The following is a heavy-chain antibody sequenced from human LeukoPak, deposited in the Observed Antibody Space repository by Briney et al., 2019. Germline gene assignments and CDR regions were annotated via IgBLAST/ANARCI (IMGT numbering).Heavy chain of an antibody. CDR3: ARDAQMSAAAYYFDY. CDR1: GFTLSSYE. J-gene: IGHJ4*02. D-gene: IGHD6-13*01. V-gene: IGHV3-48*03. CDR2: ISSSGSTI. Sequence: PGGSLRLFCAASGFTLSSYEMNWVRQAPGKGLEWVSYISSSGSTIYYADSVKGRFTISRDYAKNSLNLQMNSLRAEDTAVYFCARDAQMSAAAYYFDYWGQGALVTVSS.